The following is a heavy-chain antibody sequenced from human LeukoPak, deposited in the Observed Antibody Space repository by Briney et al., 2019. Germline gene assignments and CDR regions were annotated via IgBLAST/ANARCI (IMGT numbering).Heavy chain of an antibody. Sequence: GESLRISCKGSGYTFSSYWMGWVSQMPGKGLEWRGIIYPGDSDTRYSPSLQGQVTISVDTSIGTAYLQWSSLKASDTAIYYCARQDCSSTSCYHIGDYWGQGTLVTVSS. CDR1: GYTFSSYW. D-gene: IGHD2-2*01. CDR3: ARQDCSSTSCYHIGDY. V-gene: IGHV5-51*01. J-gene: IGHJ4*02. CDR2: IYPGDSDT.